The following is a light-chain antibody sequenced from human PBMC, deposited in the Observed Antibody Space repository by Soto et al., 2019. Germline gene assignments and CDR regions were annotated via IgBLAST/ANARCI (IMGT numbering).Light chain of an antibody. CDR1: SSNIGNNA. CDR3: AAWDDSLNAYV. CDR2: YDD. V-gene: IGLV1-36*01. Sequence: QPVLTQPPSVSEAPRQRVTISCSVSSSNIGNNAVNWYQQLPGQAPKIVIYYDDLLTSGVSDRFSGSKSGTSASLAISDVQSDDEADYYCAAWDDSLNAYVFGPGTKLTVL. J-gene: IGLJ1*01.